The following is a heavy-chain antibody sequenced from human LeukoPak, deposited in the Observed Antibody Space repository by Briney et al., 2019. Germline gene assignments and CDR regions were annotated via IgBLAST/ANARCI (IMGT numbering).Heavy chain of an antibody. CDR2: IYYSGST. Sequence: SETLSLTCTVSGGSISSGDYYWSWIRQPPGKGLEWIGYIYYSGSTYYNPSLKSRVTISVDTSKNQFSLKLSSVTAADTAVYYCARWRTSGRGFDYWGQGTLVTVSS. CDR3: ARWRTSGRGFDY. J-gene: IGHJ4*02. V-gene: IGHV4-30-4*08. D-gene: IGHD1-26*01. CDR1: GGSISSGDYY.